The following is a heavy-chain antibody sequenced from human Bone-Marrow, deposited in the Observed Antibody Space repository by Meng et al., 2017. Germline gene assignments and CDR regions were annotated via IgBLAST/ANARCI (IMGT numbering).Heavy chain of an antibody. J-gene: IGHJ2*01. CDR2: IYYSGST. Sequence: QGQPQESGPGLVKPSQTLSLTCTVSGGSISSGNHYWSWIRQHPGKGLEYIGYIYYSGSTYYNPSLKSRVIISVDTSKNQFSLRLNSVTAADTAVYYCASLYGDSSVWYLDLWGRGTLVTVSS. CDR1: GGSISSGNHY. V-gene: IGHV4-31*03. D-gene: IGHD4-17*01. CDR3: ASLYGDSSVWYLDL.